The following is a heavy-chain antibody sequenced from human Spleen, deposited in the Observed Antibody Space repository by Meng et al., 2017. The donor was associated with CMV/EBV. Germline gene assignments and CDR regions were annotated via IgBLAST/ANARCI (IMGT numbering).Heavy chain of an antibody. CDR2: IRYDGSNK. D-gene: IGHD3-10*01. CDR1: GFTFSSYG. J-gene: IGHJ6*02. CDR3: AKVGNYGSGSYYNVGGMDV. V-gene: IGHV3-30*02. Sequence: GGSLRLSCAASGFTFSSYGMRWVRQAPGKGLEWVAFIRYDGSNKYYADSVKGRFTISRDNSKNTLYLQMNSLRAEDTAVYYCAKVGNYGSGSYYNVGGMDVWGQGTTVTVSS.